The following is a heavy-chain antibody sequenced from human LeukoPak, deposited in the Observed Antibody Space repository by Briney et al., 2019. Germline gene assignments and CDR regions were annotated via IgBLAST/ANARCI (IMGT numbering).Heavy chain of an antibody. CDR3: AKLGKFSGWYDWFDP. CDR1: GFTFSSYA. CDR2: ISGSGGST. V-gene: IGHV3-23*01. D-gene: IGHD6-19*01. J-gene: IGHJ5*02. Sequence: GGTLRLSWAASGFTFSSYAMCWVRQAPGKGLKWVSAISGSGGSTYYADSVKGRFTISRDNSKNKLYLQMNSLRAEDTAVYYCAKLGKFSGWYDWFDPWGQGTLVTVSS.